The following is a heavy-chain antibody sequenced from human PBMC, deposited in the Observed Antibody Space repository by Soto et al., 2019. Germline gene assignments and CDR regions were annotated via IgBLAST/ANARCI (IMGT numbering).Heavy chain of an antibody. D-gene: IGHD2-15*01. J-gene: IGHJ4*02. CDR3: AKDALVGGGIYAFDY. V-gene: IGHV3-23*01. CDR2: ISRSGDTS. CDR1: GFTFDNYV. Sequence: PGGSLRLSCAASGFTFDNYVMTWVRQAPGKGLEWVSAISRSGDTSYYADSAKGRFTISRDNSKSRLNLEMSSLRAEDTALYYCAKDALVGGGIYAFDYWGQGILVTVSS.